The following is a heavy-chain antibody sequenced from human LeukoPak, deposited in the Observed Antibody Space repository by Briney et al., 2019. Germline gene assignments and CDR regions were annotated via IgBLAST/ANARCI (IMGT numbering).Heavy chain of an antibody. Sequence: SQTLSLTCTVSGGSISSGGYYWSWIRQHPGKGLEWIGEINQSVSTNYNPSLKSRVTISVDTSKNQFSLKLSSVTAADTAVYYCASPGRGFWSGYYTYWGQGTLVTVSS. V-gene: IGHV4-31*03. CDR2: INQSVST. J-gene: IGHJ4*02. CDR3: ASPGRGFWSGYYTY. CDR1: GGSISSGGYY. D-gene: IGHD3-3*01.